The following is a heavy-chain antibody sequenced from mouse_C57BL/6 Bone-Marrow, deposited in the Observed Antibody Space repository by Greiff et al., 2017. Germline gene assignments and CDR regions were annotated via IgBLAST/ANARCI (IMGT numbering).Heavy chain of an antibody. CDR2: INPSTGGT. V-gene: IGHV1-42*01. CDR1: GYSFTGYY. J-gene: IGHJ3*01. Sequence: VQLQQSGPELVKPGASVKISCKASGYSFTGYYMNWVKQSPEKSLEWIGEINPSTGGTTYNQKFKDKATLTVDKSSSTAYMQLKSLTSEDSAVYYCGRYEGYGGRGTLVTVSA. D-gene: IGHD2-3*01. CDR3: GRYEGY.